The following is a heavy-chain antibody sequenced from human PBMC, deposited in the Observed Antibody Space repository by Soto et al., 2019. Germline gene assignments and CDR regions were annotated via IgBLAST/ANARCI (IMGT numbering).Heavy chain of an antibody. D-gene: IGHD3-16*01. CDR3: AGDPSWRSSRGDALDI. V-gene: IGHV3-53*01. J-gene: IGHJ3*02. CDR2: IYSGGYT. Sequence: GGSLRLSCAASGFTFIANCMSWVRQAPGKGLEWVSVIYSGGYTYYADSVKGRFTLSRDNSKNTLYLQMNSLRAEDTAVYYCAGDPSWRSSRGDALDIWGQGTMVTVSS. CDR1: GFTFIANC.